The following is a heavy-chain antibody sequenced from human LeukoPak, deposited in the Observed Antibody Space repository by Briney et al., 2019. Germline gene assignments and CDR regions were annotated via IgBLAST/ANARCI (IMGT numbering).Heavy chain of an antibody. V-gene: IGHV1-18*01. CDR2: ISTYSGDT. CDR3: ASLKNYYDSSGYLVTDAFDI. J-gene: IGHJ3*02. D-gene: IGHD3-22*01. Sequence: ASVKVSCKTSGYMFLIYGITWVRQAPGQGLDWMGWISTYSGDTNYAQKFQGRVTMTTDTSTNTAYMELRSLKSDDTAVYYCASLKNYYDSSGYLVTDAFDIWGQGTMVTVSS. CDR1: GYMFLIYG.